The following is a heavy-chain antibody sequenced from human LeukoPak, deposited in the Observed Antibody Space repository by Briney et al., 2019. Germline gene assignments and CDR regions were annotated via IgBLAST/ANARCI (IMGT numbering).Heavy chain of an antibody. CDR2: IYSGGST. Sequence: PGGSLRLSCAASGFTVSSNYMSWVRQAPGKGLEWVSVIYSGGSTYYADSVKGRFTISRDNSKNTLYLQMNSLRAEDTAVYYCAKEARGSTQGYWGQGTLVTVSS. CDR3: AKEARGSTQGY. D-gene: IGHD3-16*01. V-gene: IGHV3-66*01. J-gene: IGHJ4*02. CDR1: GFTVSSNY.